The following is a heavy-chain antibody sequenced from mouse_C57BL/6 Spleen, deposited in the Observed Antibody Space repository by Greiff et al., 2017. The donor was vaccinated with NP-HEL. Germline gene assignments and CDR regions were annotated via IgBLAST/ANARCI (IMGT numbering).Heavy chain of an antibody. V-gene: IGHV3-6*01. Sequence: EVQLQESGPGLVKPSQSLSLPCSVTGYSITSGYYWNWIRQFPGNKLEWMGYISYDGSNNYNPSLKNRISITRDTSKNQFFLKLNSVTTEDTATYYCARDYYGSSYYYFDYWGQGTTLTVSS. CDR1: GYSITSGYY. CDR3: ARDYYGSSYYYFDY. J-gene: IGHJ2*01. D-gene: IGHD1-1*01. CDR2: ISYDGSN.